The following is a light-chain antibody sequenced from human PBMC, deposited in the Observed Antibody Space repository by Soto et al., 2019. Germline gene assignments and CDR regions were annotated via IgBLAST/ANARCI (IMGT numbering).Light chain of an antibody. CDR1: QTIGKW. V-gene: IGKV1-5*01. CDR3: QQYDSYSYT. J-gene: IGKJ2*01. Sequence: IQMTQSPSTLSASVGDRVTITCRASQTIGKWLAWYQQKTGKAPKLLIYDASSLERGVPSRFSGSRSGTEFTLTISSLQPDDFATYYCQQYDSYSYTFGQGTKVDIK. CDR2: DAS.